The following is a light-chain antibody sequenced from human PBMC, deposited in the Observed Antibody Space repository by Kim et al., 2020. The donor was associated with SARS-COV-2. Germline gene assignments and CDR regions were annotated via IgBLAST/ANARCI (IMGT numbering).Light chain of an antibody. V-gene: IGKV3-15*01. CDR1: QSISSS. CDR2: SAS. CDR3: QQSISWPPFT. Sequence: EIVMTQSPATLSVSPGERATLSCRASQSISSSLVWYQQKPGQAPRLLIYSASTRATGIPARFSGSGSGTDFTLTITSLQSEDFAIYYCQQSISWPPFTFGPGTKLEI. J-gene: IGKJ2*01.